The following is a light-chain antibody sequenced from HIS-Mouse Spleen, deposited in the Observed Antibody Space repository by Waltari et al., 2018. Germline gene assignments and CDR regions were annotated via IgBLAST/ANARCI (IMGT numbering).Light chain of an antibody. Sequence: DIVMTQSPLSLPVNPGEPASISCRSSQSLLHSNGYNYLDWYLQKPGQSPQLLIYLGSNRASGVPDRFSGSGSGTDFTLKISRVEAEDVGVYYCMQALQTPWTFGQGTKLEIK. CDR3: MQALQTPWT. J-gene: IGKJ2*01. CDR1: QSLLHSNGYNY. CDR2: LGS. V-gene: IGKV2-28*01.